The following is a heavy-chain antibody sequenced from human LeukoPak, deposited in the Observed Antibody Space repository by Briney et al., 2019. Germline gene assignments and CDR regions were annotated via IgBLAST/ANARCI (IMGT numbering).Heavy chain of an antibody. J-gene: IGHJ3*02. CDR2: IDPSDSYI. V-gene: IGHV5-10-1*01. CDR3: ATDSVVTAGSAFYI. Sequence: GESLKISWKGSGYRFTSDWISWVRRMPGKGLEWMGRIDPSDSYIKYSPSFQGHVTISADKSISTAYLQCSSLEASDTAMYYCATDSVVTAGSAFYIWGQGTMVTVSS. D-gene: IGHD4-23*01. CDR1: GYRFTSDW.